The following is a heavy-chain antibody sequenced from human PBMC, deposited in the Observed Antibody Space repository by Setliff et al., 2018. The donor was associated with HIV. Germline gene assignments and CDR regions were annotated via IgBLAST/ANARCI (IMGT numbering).Heavy chain of an antibody. CDR2: VHSTGTT. CDR1: GGSFSTYY. Sequence: KASETLSLTCTVSGGSFSTYYWSWIRQPAGEGLEYIGRVHSTGTTIYNPSLKSRVTMSVDTSKNQLSLKLRSVTAADTAVYYCARARITMTGGRLEPYAFDRWGQGTKVT. D-gene: IGHD3-22*01. J-gene: IGHJ3*01. V-gene: IGHV4-4*07. CDR3: ARARITMTGGRLEPYAFDR.